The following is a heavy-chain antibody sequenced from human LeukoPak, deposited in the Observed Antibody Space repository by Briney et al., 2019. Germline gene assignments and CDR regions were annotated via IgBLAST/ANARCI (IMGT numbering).Heavy chain of an antibody. D-gene: IGHD6-19*01. J-gene: IGHJ5*02. V-gene: IGHV1-46*01. CDR3: ARDNSDTVKGECSGACYWWFDP. CDR2: MSPNGDST. CDR1: GYPFTKFY. Sequence: GASVKVSCKASGYPFTKFYMHWVRQAPGRGLEWMGLMSPNGDSTLYSQKFQGRVTMTRDTSTSTDYMELSSLRSEDTAVYYCARDNSDTVKGECSGACYWWFDPWGQGTLVTVSS.